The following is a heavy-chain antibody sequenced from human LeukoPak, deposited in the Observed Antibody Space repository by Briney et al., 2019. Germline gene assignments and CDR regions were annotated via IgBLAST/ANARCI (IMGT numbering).Heavy chain of an antibody. J-gene: IGHJ6*03. Sequence: SETLSLTCAVSGGSINSHYWSWIRQSPGKGLEWIGYVYYSGSTSYNPSLKCRVTISVDRSKNQFSLKLSSVTAADTAVYYCARGPYNYYMDVWGKGTTVTVSS. CDR2: VYYSGST. V-gene: IGHV4-59*11. CDR1: GGSINSHY. CDR3: ARGPYNYYMDV.